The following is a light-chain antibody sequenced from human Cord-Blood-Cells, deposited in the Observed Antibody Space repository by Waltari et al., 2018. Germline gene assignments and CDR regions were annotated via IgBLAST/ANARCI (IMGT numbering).Light chain of an antibody. Sequence: DIQMTQSPSSLSASVGDRVTITSPASQDISNYLNWYQQKPGKAPKLLIYDASNLETGVPSRFSGSGSGTDFTFTISSLQPEDIATYYCQQYDNLPPLTFGGGTKVEIK. J-gene: IGKJ4*01. V-gene: IGKV1-33*01. CDR3: QQYDNLPPLT. CDR1: QDISNY. CDR2: DAS.